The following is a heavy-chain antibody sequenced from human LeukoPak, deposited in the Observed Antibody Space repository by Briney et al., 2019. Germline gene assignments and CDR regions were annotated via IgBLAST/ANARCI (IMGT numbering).Heavy chain of an antibody. CDR2: INHSGST. J-gene: IGHJ4*02. D-gene: IGHD3-3*02. CDR1: GGSFSGYF. Sequence: SETLSLTCAVYGGSFSGYFWNWIRQPPGKGLEWIGEINHSGSTNYSPSLKSRVTISFDTSKNQFSLKLSSVTAADTAVYYCARGRAFFDWGQGTLVTVSS. V-gene: IGHV4-34*01. CDR3: ARGRAFFD.